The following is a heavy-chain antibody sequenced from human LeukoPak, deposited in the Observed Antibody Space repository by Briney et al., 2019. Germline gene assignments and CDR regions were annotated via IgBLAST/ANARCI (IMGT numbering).Heavy chain of an antibody. J-gene: IGHJ4*02. CDR1: GGTFSSYA. CDR2: IIPIFGAA. CDR3: ASTFRLRRFDGLYCSSTSCLFDY. Sequence: SVKVSCKASGGTFSSYAISWVGQAPGQRLEWMGGIIPIFGAANYAQKFQGRVTITTDESTSTAYMELSSLRSEDTAVYYCASTFRLRRFDGLYCSSTSCLFDYWGQGTLVTVSS. V-gene: IGHV1-69*05. D-gene: IGHD2-2*01.